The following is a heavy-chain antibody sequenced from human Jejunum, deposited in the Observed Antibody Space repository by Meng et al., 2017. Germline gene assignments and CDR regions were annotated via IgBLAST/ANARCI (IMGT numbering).Heavy chain of an antibody. Sequence: EYQWGCIRQPPEQGPEWMWYIYYSGSTYYNPSLKSRVSISGDTSNKQFSLKLTSVTAADTAVYYCARSPYSGSALPFFDYWGQGSLVTVSS. CDR3: ARSPYSGSALPFFDY. J-gene: IGHJ4*02. V-gene: IGHV4-30-4*01. D-gene: IGHD1-26*01. CDR1: EYQ. CDR2: IYYSGST.